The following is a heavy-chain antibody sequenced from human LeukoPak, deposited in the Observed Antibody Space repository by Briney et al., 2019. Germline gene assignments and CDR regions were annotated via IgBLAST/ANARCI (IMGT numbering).Heavy chain of an antibody. J-gene: IGHJ3*02. D-gene: IGHD3-9*01. Sequence: ASVKLSCKASGYTFSNYCTHWVRQAPGQGLEWMGIFNPTYDIPIYAQTFEGRVTMTRDMSTSTVYMELSTLRSDDTAVYFCAKDPRNILTGDYDDFDIWGQGTMVIVSS. CDR1: GYTFSNYC. CDR3: AKDPRNILTGDYDDFDI. CDR2: FNPTYDIP. V-gene: IGHV1-46*01.